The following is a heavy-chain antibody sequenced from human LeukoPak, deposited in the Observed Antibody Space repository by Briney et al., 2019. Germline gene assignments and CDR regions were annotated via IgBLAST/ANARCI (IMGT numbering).Heavy chain of an antibody. V-gene: IGHV3-30*02. Sequence: GGSLRLSCVASGFSLTTYGMLWVRQAPGKGLQRVAFMRSDGTSKYYGDSVEGRFTISRDNSKSTLYLLMNSLSAEDTGIYYCAKDRPIKGGFDPWGQGTPVTVSS. D-gene: IGHD3-16*01. J-gene: IGHJ5*02. CDR2: MRSDGTSK. CDR3: AKDRPIKGGFDP. CDR1: GFSLTTYG.